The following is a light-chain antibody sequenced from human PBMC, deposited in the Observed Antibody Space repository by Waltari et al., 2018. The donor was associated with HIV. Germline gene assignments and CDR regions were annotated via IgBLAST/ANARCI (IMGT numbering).Light chain of an antibody. J-gene: IGLJ3*02. V-gene: IGLV2-14*03. CDR1: SSAVGGSNY. CDR2: DVG. CDR3: NSYTSTTTRWL. Sequence: QSALTQPASVSGSPGQSIIISCTGTSSAVGGSNYVPWYQQHPGKAPKLIIFDVGNRPSGVSNRFSGSKSGNTASLTISGLQTEDEADYYCNSYTSTTTRWLFGGGTRLTVL.